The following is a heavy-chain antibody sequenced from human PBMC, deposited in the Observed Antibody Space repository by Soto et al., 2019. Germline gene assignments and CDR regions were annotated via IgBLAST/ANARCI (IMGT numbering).Heavy chain of an antibody. J-gene: IGHJ4*02. CDR2: INHSGST. CDR3: SGTRVVLDFDY. CDR1: GGSFSGYY. V-gene: IGHV4-34*01. Sequence: SETLSLTCAVYGGSFSGYYWSWIRQPPGKGLEWIGEINHSGSTNYNPSLKSRVTISVDTSKNQFSLKLSSVTAADTAVYYCSGTRVVLDFDYWGQGTLVTVSS. D-gene: IGHD2-8*01.